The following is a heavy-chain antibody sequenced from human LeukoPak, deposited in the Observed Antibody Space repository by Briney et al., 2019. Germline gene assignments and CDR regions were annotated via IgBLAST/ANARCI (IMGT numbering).Heavy chain of an antibody. V-gene: IGHV4-59*12. CDR1: GGSIRSYY. CDR3: ARARVRAQKADWYFDL. J-gene: IGHJ2*01. Sequence: SETLSLTCTVSGGSIRSYYWSWIRQPPGKGLEWIGYIHYTGSTNYNPSLKSRVTISVDTSKNQFSLKPSSVTAADTAVYYCARARVRAQKADWYFDLWGRGTLVTVSS. D-gene: IGHD3-10*01. CDR2: IHYTGST.